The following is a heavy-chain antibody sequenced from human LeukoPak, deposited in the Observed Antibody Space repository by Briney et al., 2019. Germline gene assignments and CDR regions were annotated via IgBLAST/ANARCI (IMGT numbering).Heavy chain of an antibody. CDR3: AKGGGTSITYHFDY. CDR2: ISNSGSYT. J-gene: IGHJ4*02. Sequence: GGSLRLSCAASGFTFSTYSMNWVRQAPGKGLEWVSGISNSGSYTYYADSVKGRFTISRDNAKKSLYLQVNSLRAEDTAIYYCAKGGGTSITYHFDYWGQGTLVTVSS. V-gene: IGHV3-21*04. CDR1: GFTFSTYS. D-gene: IGHD2-2*01.